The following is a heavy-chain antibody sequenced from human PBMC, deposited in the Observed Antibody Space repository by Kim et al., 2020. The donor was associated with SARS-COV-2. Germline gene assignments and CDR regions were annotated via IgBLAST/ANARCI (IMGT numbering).Heavy chain of an antibody. CDR2: IDPDTGNP. Sequence: ASVKVSCKASGYTFRRYALNWVRQAPGQGLEWMGLIDPDTGNPAYAQGFKGRFVFSLDTSVSTAYLQINILKSEDTAVYYCARAPIYDSRRRSFYYWGQGALLTVSS. V-gene: IGHV7-4-1*02. J-gene: IGHJ4*02. CDR1: GYTFRRYA. CDR3: ARAPIYDSRRRSFYY. D-gene: IGHD3-22*01.